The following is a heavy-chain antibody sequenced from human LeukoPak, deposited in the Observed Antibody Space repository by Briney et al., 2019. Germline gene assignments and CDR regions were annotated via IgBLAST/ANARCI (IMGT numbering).Heavy chain of an antibody. Sequence: GGSLRLSCATSGFTFSSYAMKWVRQAPGKGLEWVSAISSSGGSTYYADSVKGRFTISRDNSKNTLYLQMNSLRAEDTAVYHCAKDPRTAAAGTRNWGQGTLVTVSS. D-gene: IGHD6-13*01. CDR2: ISSSGGST. V-gene: IGHV3-23*01. CDR1: GFTFSSYA. J-gene: IGHJ4*02. CDR3: AKDPRTAAAGTRN.